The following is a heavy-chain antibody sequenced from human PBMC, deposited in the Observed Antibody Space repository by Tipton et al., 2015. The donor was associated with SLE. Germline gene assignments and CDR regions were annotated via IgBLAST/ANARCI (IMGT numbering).Heavy chain of an antibody. J-gene: IGHJ4*02. Sequence: TLSLTCTVSGYSISSGYYWGWIRQPPGKGLEWIGSIYHSGSTYCSPSLKSRVTISADTSKNQFSLMVDSVTAADTAMYYCARVPAVAGTGVAYWGQGTLVTVSS. V-gene: IGHV4-38-2*02. CDR3: ARVPAVAGTGVAY. CDR2: IYHSGST. CDR1: GYSISSGYY. D-gene: IGHD6-19*01.